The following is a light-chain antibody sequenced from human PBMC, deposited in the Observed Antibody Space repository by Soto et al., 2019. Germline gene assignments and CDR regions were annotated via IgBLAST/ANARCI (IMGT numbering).Light chain of an antibody. CDR1: QTITSGQ. V-gene: IGKV3-20*01. Sequence: EIVPTQFPGTLSLSPGERATLSCRASQTITSGQLGWYQQKPGQAPRLTIYLISSRTTGIPDRFSGSGSGTDFTLTISVLEPEDSAIYYCEHYVSSFGQGTKVVI. CDR2: LIS. CDR3: EHYVSS. J-gene: IGKJ2*01.